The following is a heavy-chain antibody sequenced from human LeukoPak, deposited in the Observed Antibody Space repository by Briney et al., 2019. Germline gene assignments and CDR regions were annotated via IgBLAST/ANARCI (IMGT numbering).Heavy chain of an antibody. CDR3: AKTASTQQGGYLAAFDI. J-gene: IGHJ3*02. V-gene: IGHV1-18*01. CDR1: GYTFTSYG. CDR2: ISAYNGNT. Sequence: ASLKVSCKASGYTFTSYGISWVRQAPGQGLEWMGWISAYNGNTNYAQKLHGRVTMTTDTSTRTAYMERRSTRSAATAVYYCAKTASTQQGGYLAAFDIWGQGTMVTVSS. D-gene: IGHD5-18*01.